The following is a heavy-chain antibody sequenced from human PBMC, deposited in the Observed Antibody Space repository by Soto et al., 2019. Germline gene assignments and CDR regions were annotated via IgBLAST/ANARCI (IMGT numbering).Heavy chain of an antibody. V-gene: IGHV4-34*01. J-gene: IGHJ4*02. CDR3: ARMYYDYIWGSYRLLRGRYFDY. CDR2: INHSGST. CDR1: GGSFSGYY. D-gene: IGHD3-16*02. Sequence: SETLSLTCAVYGGSFSGYYWSWIRQPPGKGLEWIGEINHSGSTNYNPSLKSRVTISVDTSKNQFSLKLSSVTAADTAVYYCARMYYDYIWGSYRLLRGRYFDYWGQGTLVTVSS.